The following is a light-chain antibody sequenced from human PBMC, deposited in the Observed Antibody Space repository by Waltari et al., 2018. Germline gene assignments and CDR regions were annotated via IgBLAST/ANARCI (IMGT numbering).Light chain of an antibody. CDR2: DKN. CDR1: RLRSYY. Sequence: SSELTQDPAVSVAMGQTVRITCPGDRLRSYYASWYQQGPGPAPILVIYDKNNRPSGVPDRFSGSSSHNTGSLTITGAQAEDEASYYCHSRDASGVAGSFGGGTKLTVL. CDR3: HSRDASGVAGS. J-gene: IGLJ2*01. V-gene: IGLV3-19*01.